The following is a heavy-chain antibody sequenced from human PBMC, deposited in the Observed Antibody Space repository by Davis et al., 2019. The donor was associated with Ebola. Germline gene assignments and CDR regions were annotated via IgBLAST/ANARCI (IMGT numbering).Heavy chain of an antibody. J-gene: IGHJ4*02. CDR3: ARDGSSGWWDY. Sequence: AASVKVSCKASGYTFTSYGITWVRQAPGQGLEWMGWINPHNGNTNYAQNVQGRVTMTTDTSTSTAYMEVGILRSDDTAVYYCARDGSSGWWDYWGQGTLVTVSS. V-gene: IGHV1-18*04. CDR2: INPHNGNT. CDR1: GYTFTSYG. D-gene: IGHD6-19*01.